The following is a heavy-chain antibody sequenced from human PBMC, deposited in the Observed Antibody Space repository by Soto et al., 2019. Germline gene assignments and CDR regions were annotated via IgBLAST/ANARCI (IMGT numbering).Heavy chain of an antibody. CDR2: INHSGST. CDR3: ARGRDYDFWTGYYKNFDY. Sequence: SETLSLTCAVYGGSFSGYYWSWIRQPPGKGLEWIGEINHSGSTNYNPSLKSRVTISVDTSKNQFSLKLSSATAADTAVYYCARGRDYDFWTGYYKNFDYWGQRTLLTVSS. V-gene: IGHV4-34*01. CDR1: GGSFSGYY. J-gene: IGHJ4*02. D-gene: IGHD3-3*01.